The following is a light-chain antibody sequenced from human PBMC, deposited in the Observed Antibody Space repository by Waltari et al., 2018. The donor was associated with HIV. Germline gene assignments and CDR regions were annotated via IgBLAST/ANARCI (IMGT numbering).Light chain of an antibody. Sequence: EAVMTPSPATLSVSPGETATLSCRASHGINNNLAWYQQKPGQAPRLLICDTSARATGIPDRFSGSGSGTEFTLTISSLQSEDFAVYYCQQYDDWTVFGGGTKVDIK. V-gene: IGKV3-15*01. CDR3: QQYDDWTV. J-gene: IGKJ4*01. CDR1: HGINNN. CDR2: DTS.